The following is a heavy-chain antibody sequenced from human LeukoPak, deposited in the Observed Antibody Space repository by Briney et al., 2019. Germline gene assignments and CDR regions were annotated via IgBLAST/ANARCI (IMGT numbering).Heavy chain of an antibody. Sequence: SQTLSLTCTVSGDSISSGIHYWSWIRQPPGKGLEWIGEINHSGSTNYNPSLKSRVTISVDTSKNQFSLKLSSVTAADTAVYYCARHDGGSGLDAFDIWGQGTMVTVSS. D-gene: IGHD3-10*01. J-gene: IGHJ3*02. CDR2: INHSGST. CDR3: ARHDGGSGLDAFDI. V-gene: IGHV4-39*01. CDR1: GDSISSGIHY.